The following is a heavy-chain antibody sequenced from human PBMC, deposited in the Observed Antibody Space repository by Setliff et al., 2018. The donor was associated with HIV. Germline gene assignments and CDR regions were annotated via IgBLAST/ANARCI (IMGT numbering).Heavy chain of an antibody. V-gene: IGHV3-66*02. Sequence: GGSLRLSCAASGFTVSGSYMSWVRQAPGKGLEWVSTIYSDGSTYHADSVKGRFTLSRDNSKNTLYLQMNSLTPEDTAVHYCAKPRLYNSALENWGQGTLVTVSS. D-gene: IGHD1-1*01. CDR3: AKPRLYNSALEN. CDR1: GFTVSGSY. CDR2: IYSDGST. J-gene: IGHJ4*02.